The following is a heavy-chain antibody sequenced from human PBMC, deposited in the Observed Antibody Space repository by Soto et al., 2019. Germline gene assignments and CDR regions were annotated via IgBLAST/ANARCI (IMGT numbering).Heavy chain of an antibody. D-gene: IGHD4-17*01. V-gene: IGHV3-33*01. CDR2: IWHDGTNK. CDR3: ARPALLVTTFDY. J-gene: IGHJ4*02. CDR1: GFTFSDYA. Sequence: QGQLVESGGGVVQPGKSLRLSCAASGFTFSDYAMHWIRQAPGKGLEWVAVIWHDGTNKYYAHSVKGRFTISRDNSKNTLYLQMNSLRAEDTAVYYCARPALLVTTFDYWGQGTLVTVSS.